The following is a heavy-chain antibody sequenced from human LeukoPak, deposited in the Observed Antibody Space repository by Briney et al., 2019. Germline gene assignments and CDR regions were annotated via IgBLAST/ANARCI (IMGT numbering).Heavy chain of an antibody. J-gene: IGHJ2*01. CDR2: TYSGDST. V-gene: IGHV3-53*01. Sequence: SGGSLRLSCAASGFTVSSHYMGWVRQAPGKGLEWVSVTYSGDSTYYADSVKGRFTISRDNSKNTLYLQMISLRAEDTAVYYCARDNELDLWGRGTLVTVSS. CDR1: GFTVSSHY. CDR3: ARDNELDL. D-gene: IGHD2-8*01.